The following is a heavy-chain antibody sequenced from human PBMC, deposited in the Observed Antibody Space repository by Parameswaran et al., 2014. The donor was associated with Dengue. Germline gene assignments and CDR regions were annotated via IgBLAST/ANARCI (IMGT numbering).Heavy chain of an antibody. J-gene: IGHJ4*02. V-gene: IGHV4-31*02. D-gene: IGHD3-10*01. CDR3: ARDPGSYYFDY. CDR2: IYYSGST. Sequence: PGKSLEWIGYIYYSGSTYYNPSLKSRVTISVDTSKNQFSLKLSSVTAADTAVYYCARDPGSYYFDYWGQGTLVTVSS.